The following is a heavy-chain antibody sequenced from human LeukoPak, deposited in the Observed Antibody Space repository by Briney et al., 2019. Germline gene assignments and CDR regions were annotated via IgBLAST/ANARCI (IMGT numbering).Heavy chain of an antibody. J-gene: IGHJ4*02. Sequence: GSLRLSCAASGFTFSSYAMSWVRQAPGKGLEWVSAISGSGGSTYYADSVKGRFTISRDNSKNTLYLQMNSLRAEDTAVYYCAKDRSYYDSSGYYDYWGQGTLVTVSS. CDR1: GFTFSSYA. D-gene: IGHD3-22*01. CDR3: AKDRSYYDSSGYYDY. V-gene: IGHV3-23*01. CDR2: ISGSGGST.